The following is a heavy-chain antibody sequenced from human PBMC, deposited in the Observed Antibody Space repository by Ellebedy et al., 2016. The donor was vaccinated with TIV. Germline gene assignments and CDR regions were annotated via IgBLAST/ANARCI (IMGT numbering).Heavy chain of an antibody. Sequence: GESLKISCAASGFTFSSYGMHWVRQAPGKGLEWVAFIRYDGSNKYYADSVKGRFTISRDNSKNTLYLQMNSLRAEDTAVYYCAKDPHGDYVFWFDPWGQGTLVTVSS. J-gene: IGHJ5*02. D-gene: IGHD4-17*01. CDR2: IRYDGSNK. CDR3: AKDPHGDYVFWFDP. CDR1: GFTFSSYG. V-gene: IGHV3-30*02.